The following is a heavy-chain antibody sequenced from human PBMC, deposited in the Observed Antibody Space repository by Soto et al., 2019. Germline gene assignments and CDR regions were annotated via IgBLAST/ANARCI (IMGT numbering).Heavy chain of an antibody. CDR2: INPSGGST. D-gene: IGHD4-17*01. Sequence: QVQLVQSGAEVKKPGASVKVSCKASGYTFTSYYMHWVRQAPGQGLEWMGIINPSGGSTSYAQKFQGRVTMPRDTSTSTVYMELSSLRSEDTAVYYCAVDYGDYFYYFDYWGQGTLVTVSS. J-gene: IGHJ4*02. CDR1: GYTFTSYY. V-gene: IGHV1-46*03. CDR3: AVDYGDYFYYFDY.